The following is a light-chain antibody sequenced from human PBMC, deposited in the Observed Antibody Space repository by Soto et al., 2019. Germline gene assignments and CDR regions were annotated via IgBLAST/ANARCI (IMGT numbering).Light chain of an antibody. CDR2: GAS. J-gene: IGKJ2*01. Sequence: EIVMTQSAATLSVSPGERATLSCRASQSVSSNLAWYQQKPGQAPRLLIYGASTRATGIPARFSGGGSGTEFTLTISSLQSGDFAVYYCQQYNNWPLTFGQGTKLEIK. CDR1: QSVSSN. CDR3: QQYNNWPLT. V-gene: IGKV3-15*01.